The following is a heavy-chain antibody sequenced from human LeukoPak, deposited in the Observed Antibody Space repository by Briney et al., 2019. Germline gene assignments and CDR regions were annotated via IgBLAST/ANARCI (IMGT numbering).Heavy chain of an antibody. Sequence: GGSLRLSCAASGFTFSSYGMHWVRQAPGKGLEWVAVISYDGSNKYYADSVKGRFTISRDNSKNTLYLQMNSLRAEDTAVYYCASSTSSSWASLFYWGQGTLVTVSS. J-gene: IGHJ4*02. D-gene: IGHD6-13*01. CDR1: GFTFSSYG. CDR2: ISYDGSNK. V-gene: IGHV3-30*03. CDR3: ASSTSSSWASLFY.